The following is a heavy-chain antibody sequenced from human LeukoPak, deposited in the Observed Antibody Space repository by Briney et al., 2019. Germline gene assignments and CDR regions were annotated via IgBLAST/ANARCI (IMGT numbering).Heavy chain of an antibody. D-gene: IGHD1-14*01. V-gene: IGHV1-69*13. CDR1: GGTFSSYA. CDR2: IIPIFGTA. J-gene: IGHJ6*02. CDR3: ARGTALTQGHRYYYYGMDV. Sequence: SVKVSCKASGGTFSSYAISWVRQAPGQGLEWMGGIIPIFGTANYAQKFQGRVTITADESTSTAYMELSSLRSEDTAVYYRARGTALTQGHRYYYYGMDVWGQGTTVTVSS.